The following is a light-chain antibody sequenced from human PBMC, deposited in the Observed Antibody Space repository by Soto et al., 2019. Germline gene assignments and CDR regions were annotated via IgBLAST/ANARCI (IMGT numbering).Light chain of an antibody. J-gene: IGKJ4*01. V-gene: IGKV1-17*01. CDR3: PQLSTFPLT. CDR2: EAS. CDR1: TGIRTD. Sequence: NHSPASLSASEKDRSGITGRASTGIRTDLVWYQQRPGKAPKLLIYEASTLQSGVPSRFSGSGSGTEFTLTISSLQAEDLATYCCPQLSTFPLTFSGGTKVDIK.